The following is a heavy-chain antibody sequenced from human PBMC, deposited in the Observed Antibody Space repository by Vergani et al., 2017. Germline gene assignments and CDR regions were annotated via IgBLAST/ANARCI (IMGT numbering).Heavy chain of an antibody. CDR1: GYSISSGYY. Sequence: QVQLQESGPGLVKPSETLSLTCAVSGYSISSGYYWGWIRQPPGKGLEWIGSIYHSGSTYYNPSLKSRVTISVDTSKNQFSLKLSSVTAADTAVYYCARNLWISDAFDIGGQGTMVTVSS. V-gene: IGHV4-38-2*01. CDR2: IYHSGST. D-gene: IGHD2-2*03. CDR3: ARNLWISDAFDI. J-gene: IGHJ3*02.